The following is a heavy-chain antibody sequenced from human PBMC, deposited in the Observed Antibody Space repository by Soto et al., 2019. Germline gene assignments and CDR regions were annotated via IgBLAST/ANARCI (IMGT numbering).Heavy chain of an antibody. D-gene: IGHD5-12*01. CDR2: IYSGGTI. CDR3: HGYGY. J-gene: IGHJ4*02. Sequence: EVQVVESGGGFVQPGGSLRLSCAVSGFTVTINYMSWVRQAPGKGLEWVSVIYSGGTIYYADSVKGRFTISRDTSKNTLDLQMNSLRGDDTAVYYCHGYGYWGQGTLVTVSS. CDR1: GFTVTINY. V-gene: IGHV3-53*01.